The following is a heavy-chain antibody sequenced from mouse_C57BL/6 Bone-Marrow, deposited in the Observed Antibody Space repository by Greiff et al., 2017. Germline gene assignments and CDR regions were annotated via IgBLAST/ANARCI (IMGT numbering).Heavy chain of an antibody. V-gene: IGHV5-16*01. CDR2: INYDGSST. CDR3: ARDNYYATFDY. CDR1: GFTFSDYY. J-gene: IGHJ2*01. Sequence: EVQLVESEGGLVQPGSSMKLSCTASGFTFSDYYMAWVRQVPEKGLEWVANINYDGSSTYYLDSLKSRFIISRDNANNILYLQMSSLKSEDTATYYCARDNYYATFDYWGQGNTLTVSS. D-gene: IGHD1-1*01.